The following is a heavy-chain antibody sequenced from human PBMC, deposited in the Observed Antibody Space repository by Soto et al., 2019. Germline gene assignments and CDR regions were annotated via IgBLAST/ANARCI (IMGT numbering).Heavy chain of an antibody. CDR3: ARDRGDYDFWGGYYPRGDAFDI. Sequence: QVQLVQAGAEVKKPGASVKVSCKASGYTFTSYGISWVRQAPGQGLEWMGWISAYNGNTNYAQKLQRRGTLTTDTSTSTAYLELRSLSSDDTAVYYCARDRGDYDFWGGYYPRGDAFDIWGQGTMVTVSS. V-gene: IGHV1-18*01. J-gene: IGHJ3*02. CDR2: ISAYNGNT. D-gene: IGHD3-3*01. CDR1: GYTFTSYG.